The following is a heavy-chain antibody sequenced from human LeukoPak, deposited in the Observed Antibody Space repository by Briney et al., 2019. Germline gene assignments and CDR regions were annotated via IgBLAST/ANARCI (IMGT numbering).Heavy chain of an antibody. V-gene: IGHV4-61*02. CDR2: IYTSGST. J-gene: IGHJ4*02. Sequence: SETLSLTCTVSGGSISSGSYYWSWIRQPAGKGLEWIGRIYTSGSTNYNPSLESRVTISVDTSKNQFSLKLSSVTAADTAVYYCARATKHYYDSSGLLDYWGQGTLVTVSS. CDR1: GGSISSGSYY. D-gene: IGHD3-22*01. CDR3: ARATKHYYDSSGLLDY.